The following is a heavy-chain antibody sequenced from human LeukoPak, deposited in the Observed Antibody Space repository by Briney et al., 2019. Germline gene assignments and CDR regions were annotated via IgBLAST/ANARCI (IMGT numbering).Heavy chain of an antibody. Sequence: SVTVSCKASGFTFTSSAVQWVRQARGQRLEWIGWIVVGSGNTNYAQKFQERVTITRDMSTSTAYMELSSLRSEDTAVYYCAADSSGWYSTFDYWSQGTLVTVSS. CDR3: AADSSGWYSTFDY. V-gene: IGHV1-58*01. CDR1: GFTFTSSA. J-gene: IGHJ4*02. D-gene: IGHD6-19*01. CDR2: IVVGSGNT.